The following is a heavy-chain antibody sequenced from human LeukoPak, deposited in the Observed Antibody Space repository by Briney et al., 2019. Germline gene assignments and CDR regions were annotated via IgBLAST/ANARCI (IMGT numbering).Heavy chain of an antibody. V-gene: IGHV3-43*02. D-gene: IGHD4-23*01. CDR2: ISGDGGST. CDR1: GFTLDDYA. J-gene: IGHJ6*03. CDR3: ANGYGGNSGPDYYYYKDV. Sequence: PGGSLRLSCAASGFTLDDYAMHSLRQAPGKGLEWVSLISGDGGSTYYADSVKGRFTISRGNSKNSLYLQMNSLRTEHTALYLCANGYGGNSGPDYYYYKDVWGRGTTVTVSS.